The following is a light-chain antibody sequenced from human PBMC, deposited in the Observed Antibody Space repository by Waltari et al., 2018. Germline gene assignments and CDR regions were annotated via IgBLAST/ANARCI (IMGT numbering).Light chain of an antibody. CDR2: DAS. J-gene: IGKJ2*01. Sequence: EIVMMQSPATLSVSPGERVTHSCRASQSIGSTLAWYQQRPDRAPRLLIYDASTRGTGVPARFSGSGSGTEFTLTITSLQSEDFAIYYCQQYNNWPRTFGQGTKLEIK. CDR1: QSIGST. CDR3: QQYNNWPRT. V-gene: IGKV3-15*01.